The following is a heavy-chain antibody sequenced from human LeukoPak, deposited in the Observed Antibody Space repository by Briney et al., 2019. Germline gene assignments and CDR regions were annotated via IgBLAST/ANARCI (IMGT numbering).Heavy chain of an antibody. CDR2: IWYDGSNK. Sequence: GRSLRLSCAASGLTFSTYAMHWVRQAPGKGLEWVAVIWYDGSNKYYADSVKGRFTISRDNSKNTLYLQMDSLRAEDTAVYYCARDGYSGGSSGYHFGYWGQGTLVTVSS. CDR1: GLTFSTYA. CDR3: ARDGYSGGSSGYHFGY. D-gene: IGHD3-22*01. V-gene: IGHV3-33*01. J-gene: IGHJ4*02.